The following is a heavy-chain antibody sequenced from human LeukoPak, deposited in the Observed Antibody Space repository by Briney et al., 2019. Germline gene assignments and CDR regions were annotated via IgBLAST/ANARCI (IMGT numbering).Heavy chain of an antibody. CDR1: GYTFTNYW. CDR2: ISSDAGST. V-gene: IGHV1-46*01. D-gene: IGHD3-22*01. CDR3: ARGVYYYHSGGYYDFDY. Sequence: ASVKVSCKASGYTFTNYWMHWVRQAPGQGLQWMEMISSDAGSTTYAQAFQGRVTMTRDTSSSTIYMELSSLRSEDTAVFYCARGVYYYHSGGYYDFDYWGQGTLVTVSS. J-gene: IGHJ4*02.